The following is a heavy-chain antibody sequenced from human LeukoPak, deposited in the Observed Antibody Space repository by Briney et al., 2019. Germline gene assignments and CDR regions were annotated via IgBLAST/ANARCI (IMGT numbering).Heavy chain of an antibody. Sequence: ASVKVSCKASGYTFTGYYMHWVRQAPGQGLEWMGWINPNSGGTNYAQKFQGRVTMTRDTSISTAYMELSRLRSDDTAVYYCARDRLGGFTFDYWGQGTLVTVSS. CDR1: GYTFTGYY. J-gene: IGHJ4*02. V-gene: IGHV1-2*02. D-gene: IGHD3-16*01. CDR2: INPNSGGT. CDR3: ARDRLGGFTFDY.